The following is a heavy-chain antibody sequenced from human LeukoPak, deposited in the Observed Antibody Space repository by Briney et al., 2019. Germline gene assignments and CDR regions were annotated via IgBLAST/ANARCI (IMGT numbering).Heavy chain of an antibody. CDR3: ARGMGYSYGHPQGAFDI. V-gene: IGHV1-18*01. CDR1: GYSFTSYG. J-gene: IGHJ3*02. D-gene: IGHD5-18*01. CDR2: MSAYNGKT. Sequence: ASVKVSCKASGYSFTSYGFNCVRQAPGQGLEWMGWMSAYNGKTNYAHSLQGRVTVTADTSTSTAYMELRSLRSEDTAVYYCARGMGYSYGHPQGAFDIWGQGTMVTVSS.